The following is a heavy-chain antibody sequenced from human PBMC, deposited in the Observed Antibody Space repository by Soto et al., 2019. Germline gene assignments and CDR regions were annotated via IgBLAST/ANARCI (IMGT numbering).Heavy chain of an antibody. J-gene: IGHJ4*02. Sequence: EVQLLESGGGLVQPGGSLRLSCAASGFTFSSYAMTWVRQAPGKGLEWVSSISGSGDSTYYADSVKGRFTISRDNSRNTLYLQMNSLRAEDTAVYYCASQRGYSGNEPFDYWGQGTLVTVSS. V-gene: IGHV3-23*01. CDR3: ASQRGYSGNEPFDY. D-gene: IGHD5-12*01. CDR1: GFTFSSYA. CDR2: ISGSGDST.